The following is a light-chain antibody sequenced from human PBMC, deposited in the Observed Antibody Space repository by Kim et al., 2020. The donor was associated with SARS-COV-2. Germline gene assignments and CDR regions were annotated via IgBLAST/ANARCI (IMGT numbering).Light chain of an antibody. CDR1: SSNIGAGYD. Sequence: QRVTISCTGSSSNIGAGYDVQWYQQFPGAAPKLLIYGNANRPSGVPDRFSGSNSGASASLAITGLQAEDEADYYCQSYDSSLSGSVFGGGTQLTVL. CDR3: QSYDSSLSGSV. CDR2: GNA. J-gene: IGLJ3*02. V-gene: IGLV1-40*01.